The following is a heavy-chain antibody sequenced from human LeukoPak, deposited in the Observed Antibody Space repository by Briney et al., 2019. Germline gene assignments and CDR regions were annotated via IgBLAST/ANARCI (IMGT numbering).Heavy chain of an antibody. CDR2: IYTSGST. D-gene: IGHD3-3*01. CDR1: GGSIISGSYY. J-gene: IGHJ4*02. V-gene: IGHV4-61*02. Sequence: SETLSLTCTVSGGSIISGSYYWSWIRQPAGKGLEWIGRIYTSGSTNYNPSLKSRVTISVDTSKNQFSLKLSSVTAADTAVYYCARAPLGGDFWSGSYYFDYWGQGTLVTVSS. CDR3: ARAPLGGDFWSGSYYFDY.